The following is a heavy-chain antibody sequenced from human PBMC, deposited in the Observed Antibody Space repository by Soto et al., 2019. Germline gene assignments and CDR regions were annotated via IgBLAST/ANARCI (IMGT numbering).Heavy chain of an antibody. V-gene: IGHV3-15*01. CDR3: TTDRRMVRPGY. D-gene: IGHD3-10*01. CDR1: GFTFGNAW. Sequence: PGGSLRLSCAASGFTFGNAWVSWVRQAPGKGLEWVGRIKSKTDGGTTDYAAPVKGRFTISRDDSKNTLYLQMNSLKTEDTAVYYCTTDRRMVRPGYWGQGTLVTVSS. CDR2: IKSKTDGGTT. J-gene: IGHJ4*02.